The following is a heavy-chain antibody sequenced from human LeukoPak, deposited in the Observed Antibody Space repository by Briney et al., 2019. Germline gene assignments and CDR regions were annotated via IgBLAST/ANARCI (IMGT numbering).Heavy chain of an antibody. CDR3: ATHTTMPL. Sequence: VASLKVSCKASGRLFSSYGIAWVRQAPGQGLEWMGWINPNSGGTDYAQKFQGRVTLTSDTSISTVYMELSRLRSNDTAVYYCATHTTMPLWGQGTLVTVSS. J-gene: IGHJ4*02. CDR2: INPNSGGT. D-gene: IGHD5-18*01. CDR1: GRLFSSYG. V-gene: IGHV1-2*02.